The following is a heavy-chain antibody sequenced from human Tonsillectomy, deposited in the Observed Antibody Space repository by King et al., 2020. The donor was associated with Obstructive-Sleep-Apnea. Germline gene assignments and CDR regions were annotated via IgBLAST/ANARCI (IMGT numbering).Heavy chain of an antibody. CDR1: SYTFINYV. V-gene: IGHV1-18*01. J-gene: IGHJ5*02. D-gene: IGHD1-26*01. CDR3: ARTKGSSTVPYTWFDP. Sequence: QLVQSGAEVKNPGASVKVSCQASSYTFINYVIIWVRQAPGQGLEWMGWISAYNGHTNYSQKFQGRVTMTIDTSTNTAYMELKTLRSDDTAVYFCARTKGSSTVPYTWFDPWGQGTLVTVSS. CDR2: ISAYNGHT.